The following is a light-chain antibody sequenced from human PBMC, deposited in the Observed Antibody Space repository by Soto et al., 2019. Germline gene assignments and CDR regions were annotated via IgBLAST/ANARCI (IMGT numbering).Light chain of an antibody. CDR3: QQYNNWPAMYT. CDR2: GAS. CDR1: QSVTNK. J-gene: IGKJ2*01. V-gene: IGKV3-15*01. Sequence: EIVMTQSPATLSVSPGERATLSCRASQSVTNKVAWYQHKPGQAPRLLIYGASTRATGIPARFSGSGSGTEFTLTISSLQSEDFAVYYCQQYNNWPAMYTFGQGTKLEI.